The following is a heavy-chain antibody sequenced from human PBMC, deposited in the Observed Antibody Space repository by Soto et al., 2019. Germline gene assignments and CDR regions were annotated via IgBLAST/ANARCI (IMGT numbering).Heavy chain of an antibody. V-gene: IGHV3-23*01. CDR2: LSGGGDST. D-gene: IGHD6-25*01. Sequence: EVQLLESGGSLVQPGGSLRLSCAASGFTFSNSAMTWVRQAPGQGLVWVSSLSGGGDSTYYADSVKGRFTISRDNFKNPLYLQMSGLRAEDTAVYYCVKAAYFYYGMDVWGQGTTVTVSS. CDR1: GFTFSNSA. CDR3: VKAAYFYYGMDV. J-gene: IGHJ6*02.